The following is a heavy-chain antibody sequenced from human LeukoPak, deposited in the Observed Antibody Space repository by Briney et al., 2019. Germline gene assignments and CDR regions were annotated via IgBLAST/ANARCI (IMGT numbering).Heavy chain of an antibody. CDR3: ARDPPQSGSYAFDI. J-gene: IGHJ3*02. D-gene: IGHD1-26*01. CDR1: GYTLTELS. V-gene: IGHV1-24*01. Sequence: ASVKVSCKVSGYTLTELSMHWVRQAPGKGLEWMGGFDPEDGETIYAQKFQGRVTMTEDTSTDTAYMELSSLRSEDTAVYYCARDPPQSGSYAFDIWGQGTMVTVSS. CDR2: FDPEDGET.